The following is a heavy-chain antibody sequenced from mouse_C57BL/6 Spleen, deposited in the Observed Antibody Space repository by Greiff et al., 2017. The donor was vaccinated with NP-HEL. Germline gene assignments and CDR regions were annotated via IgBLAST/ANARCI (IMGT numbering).Heavy chain of an antibody. J-gene: IGHJ2*01. D-gene: IGHD2-10*01. CDR3: ARVLLRGRFDD. Sequence: EVQLVESEGGLVQPGSSMKLSCTASGFTFSDYYMAWVRQVPEKGLEWVANINYDGSSTYYLDSLKSRFIISRDNAKNILYLQMSSLKSEDTATYYCARVLLRGRFDDWGQGTTLTVSS. V-gene: IGHV5-16*01. CDR2: INYDGSST. CDR1: GFTFSDYY.